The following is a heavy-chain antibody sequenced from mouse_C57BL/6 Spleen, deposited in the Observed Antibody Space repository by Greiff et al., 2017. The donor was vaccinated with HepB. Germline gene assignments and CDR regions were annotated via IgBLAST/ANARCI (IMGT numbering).Heavy chain of an antibody. CDR1: GYTFTSYW. Sequence: QVQLQQPGAELVKPGASVKLSCKASGYTFTSYWMHWVKQRPGRGLEWIGRIDPNSGGTKYNEKFKSKATLTVDKPSSTAYMPLSSLTSEDSAVYYCARWGNYGYYYAMDYWGQGTSVTVSS. V-gene: IGHV1-72*01. D-gene: IGHD2-1*01. J-gene: IGHJ4*01. CDR3: ARWGNYGYYYAMDY. CDR2: IDPNSGGT.